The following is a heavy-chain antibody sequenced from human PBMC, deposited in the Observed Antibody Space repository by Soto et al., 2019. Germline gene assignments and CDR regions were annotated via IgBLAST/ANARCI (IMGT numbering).Heavy chain of an antibody. V-gene: IGHV1-18*01. Sequence: QVHLVQSGAEVKKPGASVKVSCTASGYTFTNFGISWVRQAPGQGLEWMGWISAYNGNTNYAQKFQGRVTMTTDTSTSTAYRRLMSVGCHDTDVCYGESEGTPIDYWGEGTRVTDSS. D-gene: IGHD2-15*01. J-gene: IGHJ4*02. CDR1: GYTFTNFG. CDR2: ISAYNGNT. CDR3: ESEGTPIDY.